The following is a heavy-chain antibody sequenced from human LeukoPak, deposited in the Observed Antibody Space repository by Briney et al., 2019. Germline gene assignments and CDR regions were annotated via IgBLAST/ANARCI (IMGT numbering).Heavy chain of an antibody. D-gene: IGHD3-10*01. Sequence: SQTLSLTCAVSGGSISSGDYPWSWIRQPPGKGLEWSGYIFHTGHTSYNPSLKSRVTISVDMSKNQLSLKLSSVTAADTAVYYCARGFYGSGSQFDYWGQGTLVTVSS. CDR2: IFHTGHT. CDR3: ARGFYGSGSQFDY. V-gene: IGHV4-30-2*01. J-gene: IGHJ4*02. CDR1: GGSISSGDYP.